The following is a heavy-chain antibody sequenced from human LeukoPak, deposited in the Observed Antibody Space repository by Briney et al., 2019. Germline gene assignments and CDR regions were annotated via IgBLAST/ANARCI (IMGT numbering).Heavy chain of an antibody. CDR1: GGSISSGGYS. Sequence: PSQTLSLTCAVSGGSISSGGYSWSWIRQPPGKGLEWIGYIYHSGSTYYNPSLKSRVTISVDRSKNQFSLKLSSVTAADTAVYYRARGSTVVTAGAFDIWGQGTMVTVSS. D-gene: IGHD4-23*01. V-gene: IGHV4-30-2*01. J-gene: IGHJ3*02. CDR2: IYHSGST. CDR3: ARGSTVVTAGAFDI.